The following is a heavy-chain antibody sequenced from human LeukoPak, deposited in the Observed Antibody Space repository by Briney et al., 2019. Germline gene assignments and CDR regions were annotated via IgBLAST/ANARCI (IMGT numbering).Heavy chain of an antibody. CDR3: ARDNPEYSSGWYTFDY. D-gene: IGHD6-19*01. Sequence: PGGSLRLSCAASGFTFSSYGMHWVRQAPGKGLEWVSVIYSGGSTYYADSVKGRFTISRDNSKNTLYLQMNSLRAEDTAVYYCARDNPEYSSGWYTFDYWGQGTLVTVSS. V-gene: IGHV3-53*01. CDR1: GFTFSSYG. J-gene: IGHJ4*02. CDR2: IYSGGST.